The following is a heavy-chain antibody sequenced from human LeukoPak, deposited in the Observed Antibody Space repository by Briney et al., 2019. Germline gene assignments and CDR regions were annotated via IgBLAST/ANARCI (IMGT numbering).Heavy chain of an antibody. CDR1: GFTVSSNY. V-gene: IGHV3-66*01. J-gene: IGHJ4*02. CDR3: AAVNPDDPADY. CDR2: IYSVGNT. D-gene: IGHD1-1*01. Sequence: GGSLRLSCAASGFTVSSNYMSWVRQAPGKGLEWVSVIYSVGNTYYADSVKGRFTISRDNSKNTVYLQMNSLRAEDTAVYYCAAVNPDDPADYWGQGTLVTVSS.